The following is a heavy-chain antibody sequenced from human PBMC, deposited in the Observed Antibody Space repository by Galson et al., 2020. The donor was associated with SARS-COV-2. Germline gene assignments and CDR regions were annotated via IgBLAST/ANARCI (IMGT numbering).Heavy chain of an antibody. CDR2: TYYPGST. V-gene: IGHV4-30-4*08. CDR3: ARDRSGFAAFDI. CDR1: GGSTSSGNYY. Sequence: SETLSLTCTVSGGSTSSGNYYWSWIRQPPGKGLEYIGYTYYPGSTYYNPSLKSRVTITLSTSKNQFSLKLTTVTAAAAAVFYCARDRSGFAAFDIWGLGTMVTVSS. J-gene: IGHJ3*02.